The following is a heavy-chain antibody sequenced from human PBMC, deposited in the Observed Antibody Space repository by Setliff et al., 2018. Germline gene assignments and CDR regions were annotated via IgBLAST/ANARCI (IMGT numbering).Heavy chain of an antibody. CDR2: IRDKANRYTT. Sequence: GGSLRLSCAASGFTFSTYTMNWVRQAPGKGLEWVGRIRDKANRYTTEYAASVKGRFTISRDDSENSLYLQMNSLKTEDTAVYYCSRGTSHGSALDCWGQGTLVTVSS. D-gene: IGHD1-26*01. J-gene: IGHJ4*02. V-gene: IGHV3-72*01. CDR3: SRGTSHGSALDC. CDR1: GFTFSTYT.